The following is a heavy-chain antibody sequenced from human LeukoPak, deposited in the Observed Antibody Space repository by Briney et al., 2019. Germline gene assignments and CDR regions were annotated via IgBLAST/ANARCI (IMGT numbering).Heavy chain of an antibody. CDR2: ISSSSSYI. CDR3: ARDGEWLPGIFDY. V-gene: IGHV3-21*01. D-gene: IGHD3-3*01. Sequence: GGSLRLSCAASGFTFSSYSMNWVRQAPGKGLEWVSSISSSSSYIYYADSVKGRFTISRDNAKNSLHLQMNSLRAEDTAVYYCARDGEWLPGIFDYWGQGTLVTVSS. CDR1: GFTFSSYS. J-gene: IGHJ4*02.